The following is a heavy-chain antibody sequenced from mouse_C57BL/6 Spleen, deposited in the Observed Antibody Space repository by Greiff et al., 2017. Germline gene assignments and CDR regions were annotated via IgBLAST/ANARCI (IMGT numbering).Heavy chain of an antibody. J-gene: IGHJ4*01. D-gene: IGHD4-1*01. CDR3: ARVDWDDAMDY. V-gene: IGHV5-4*01. CDR2: ISDGGSYT. CDR1: GFTFSSYA. Sequence: EVQLVESGGGLVKPGGSLKLSCAASGFTFSSYAMSWVRQTPEKRLEWVATISDGGSYTYYPDNVKGRFTISRDKTKNNLYLQMSHLKSEDTAMYYCARVDWDDAMDYWGQGTSVTVSS.